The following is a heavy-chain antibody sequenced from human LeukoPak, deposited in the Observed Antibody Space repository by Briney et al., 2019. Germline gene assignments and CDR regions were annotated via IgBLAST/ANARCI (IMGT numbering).Heavy chain of an antibody. CDR2: IYYSGST. CDR1: GGSITNANYY. Sequence: SETLSLTCTVSGGSITNANYYWGWIRQPPGKGLEWIGNIYYSGSTYYNPSLKSRVTLSVDTSKNQFSLKLSSVTAADTAVYYCARYSYGMDVWGQGTTVTVSS. D-gene: IGHD2-21*01. CDR3: ARYSYGMDV. V-gene: IGHV4-39*07. J-gene: IGHJ6*02.